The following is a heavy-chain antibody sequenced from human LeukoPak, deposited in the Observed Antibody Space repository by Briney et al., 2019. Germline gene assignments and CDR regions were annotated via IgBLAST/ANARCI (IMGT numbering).Heavy chain of an antibody. Sequence: KPGGSLRLSCAASGFTFSDYYMSWIRQAPGKGLEWVSYISSSGSTIYYADSVKGRFAISRDNAKNSLYLQMNSLRAEDTAVYYCAGHRGIAVADSCLWGQGTLVTVSS. D-gene: IGHD6-19*01. CDR2: ISSSGSTI. J-gene: IGHJ4*02. CDR3: AGHRGIAVADSCL. V-gene: IGHV3-11*04. CDR1: GFTFSDYY.